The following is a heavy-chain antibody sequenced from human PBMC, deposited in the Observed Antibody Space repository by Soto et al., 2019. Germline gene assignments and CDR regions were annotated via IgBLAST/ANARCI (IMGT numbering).Heavy chain of an antibody. Sequence: PGESLKISCKGSGYSFSSYWIGWVRQMPGKCLDWMGFIYPGDSDTRYSPSFQGQFTISADKSISTAYLQWSSLKASDTAMYYCARHYYGSGIRYFDYWGQGSLVTVSS. CDR1: GYSFSSYW. CDR3: ARHYYGSGIRYFDY. D-gene: IGHD3-10*01. CDR2: IYPGDSDT. V-gene: IGHV5-51*01. J-gene: IGHJ4*02.